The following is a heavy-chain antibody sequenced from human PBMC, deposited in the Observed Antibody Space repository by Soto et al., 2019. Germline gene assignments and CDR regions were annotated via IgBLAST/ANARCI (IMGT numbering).Heavy chain of an antibody. CDR1: RFTFNTFA. V-gene: IGHV3-23*01. Sequence: GGSLRLSCEASRFTFNTFAMSWVRQAPGRGLEWVSRINKSGGSRYYSDSVRGRFTVSRDNSKNTLFLQINSLRDEDTAIYYCAKGAEMPTIPFDSWGQGALVTVSS. D-gene: IGHD2-2*01. CDR3: AKGAEMPTIPFDS. CDR2: INKSGGSR. J-gene: IGHJ4*02.